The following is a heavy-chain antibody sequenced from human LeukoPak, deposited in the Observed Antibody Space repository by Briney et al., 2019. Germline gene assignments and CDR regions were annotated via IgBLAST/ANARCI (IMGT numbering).Heavy chain of an antibody. CDR3: ARYGSLSKSSGWYRGHDAFDI. D-gene: IGHD6-19*01. J-gene: IGHJ3*02. CDR2: INPNSGGT. CDR1: GYTFTGYY. V-gene: IGHV1-2*02. Sequence: ASVKVSCKASGYTFTGYYMHWVRPAPGQGLEWMGWINPNSGGTNYAQKFQGRVTMTRDTSISTAYMELSRLRSDDTAVYYCARYGSLSKSSGWYRGHDAFDIWGQGTMVTVSS.